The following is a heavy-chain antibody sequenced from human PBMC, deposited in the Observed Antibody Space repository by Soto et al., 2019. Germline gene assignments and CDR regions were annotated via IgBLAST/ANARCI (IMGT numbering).Heavy chain of an antibody. V-gene: IGHV1-46*03. Sequence: QVQLEQSGAEVKKPGASVKVSCKASGYTFSSYYMHWVRQAPGQGLEWMGLINPSGGSTNYAQKLQGRVTMTRDTSTSTVYMELSSLSSEDTAVYYCARASVSGRRFDYWGQGTLVTVSS. CDR1: GYTFSSYY. D-gene: IGHD6-19*01. CDR3: ARASVSGRRFDY. CDR2: INPSGGST. J-gene: IGHJ4*02.